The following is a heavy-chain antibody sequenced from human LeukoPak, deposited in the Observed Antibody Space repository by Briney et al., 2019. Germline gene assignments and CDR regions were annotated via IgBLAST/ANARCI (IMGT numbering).Heavy chain of an antibody. J-gene: IGHJ4*02. D-gene: IGHD6-13*01. CDR1: GGSFSGYY. Sequence: PSETLSLTCAVYGGSFSGYYWSWIRQPPGKGLEWIGEINHSGSTNYNPSLKSRVTISVDTSKNQFSLKLSSVTAADTAVYYCARGHKAAVDYWGQGTLVTVSS. V-gene: IGHV4-34*01. CDR3: ARGHKAAVDY. CDR2: INHSGST.